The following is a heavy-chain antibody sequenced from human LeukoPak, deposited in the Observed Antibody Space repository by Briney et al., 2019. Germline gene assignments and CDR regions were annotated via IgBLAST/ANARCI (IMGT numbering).Heavy chain of an antibody. Sequence: ASETPSLTCTVSGGSISSGGYYWSWIRQHPGKGLEWIGYIYYSGSTYYNPSLKSRVTISVDTSKNQFSLKLSSVTAADTAVYYCARTGESITIFGVVITYFDYWGLGTLVTVSS. V-gene: IGHV4-31*03. J-gene: IGHJ4*02. CDR2: IYYSGST. CDR3: ARTGESITIFGVVITYFDY. D-gene: IGHD3-3*01. CDR1: GGSISSGGYY.